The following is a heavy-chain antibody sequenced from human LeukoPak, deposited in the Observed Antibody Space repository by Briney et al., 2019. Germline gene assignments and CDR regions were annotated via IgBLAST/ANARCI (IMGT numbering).Heavy chain of an antibody. CDR1: GFTFNSYS. V-gene: IGHV3-21*01. CDR2: ISSSSSYI. CDR3: ARAPGYCTNGVCYDFDY. D-gene: IGHD2-8*01. J-gene: IGHJ4*02. Sequence: GGSLRLSCAASGFTFNSYSMNWVRQAPGKGLEWVSSISSSSSYIYYADSVKGRFTISRDNAKNSLYLQMNSLRAEDTAVYYCARAPGYCTNGVCYDFDYWGQGTLVTVSS.